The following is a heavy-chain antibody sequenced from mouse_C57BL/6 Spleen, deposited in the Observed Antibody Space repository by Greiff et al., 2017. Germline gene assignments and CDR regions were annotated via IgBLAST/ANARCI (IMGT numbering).Heavy chain of an antibody. CDR3: ARRANWDVWFAY. CDR2: IWSGGST. J-gene: IGHJ3*01. V-gene: IGHV2-2*01. Sequence: VQLQQSGPGLVQPSQSLSITCTVSGFSLTSYGVHWVRQSPGKGLEWLGVIWSGGSTDYNAAFISRLSISKDNSKSQVFFKMNSLQADDTAIYYCARRANWDVWFAYWGQGTLVTVSA. CDR1: GFSLTSYG. D-gene: IGHD4-1*01.